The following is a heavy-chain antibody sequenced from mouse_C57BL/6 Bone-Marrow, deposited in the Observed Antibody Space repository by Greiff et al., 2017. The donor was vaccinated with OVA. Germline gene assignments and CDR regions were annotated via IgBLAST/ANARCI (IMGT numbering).Heavy chain of an antibody. CDR3: ARHTSPDGYYSWFAY. Sequence: EVKLMESGGGLVQPGGSLKLSCAASGFTFSDYYMYWVRQTPEKRLEWVAYISNGGGSTYYPDTVKGRFTISRDNAKNTLYLQMSRLKSEDTAMYYCARHTSPDGYYSWFAYWGQGTLVTVSA. J-gene: IGHJ3*01. D-gene: IGHD2-3*01. CDR2: ISNGGGST. V-gene: IGHV5-12*01. CDR1: GFTFSDYY.